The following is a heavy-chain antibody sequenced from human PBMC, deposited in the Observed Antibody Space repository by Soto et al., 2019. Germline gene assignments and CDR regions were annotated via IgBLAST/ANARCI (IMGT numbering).Heavy chain of an antibody. Sequence: EVQLVESGGGLVQPGGSLRLSCAASGFIFSSYTMNWVRQAPGKGLEWVSYISSSSSIIYYADSVKGRFTISRDNAKNSLYLQMNSLRAEDTAVYYCARETGGAAYSSGWFGYWGQGTLVTVSS. CDR3: ARETGGAAYSSGWFGY. D-gene: IGHD6-19*01. CDR1: GFIFSSYT. V-gene: IGHV3-48*01. CDR2: ISSSSSII. J-gene: IGHJ4*02.